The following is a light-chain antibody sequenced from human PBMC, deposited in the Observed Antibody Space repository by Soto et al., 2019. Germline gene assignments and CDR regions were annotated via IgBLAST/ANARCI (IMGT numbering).Light chain of an antibody. CDR2: DAS. Sequence: EIVLTQFPATLSLSPGERATLSCRASQSVSSYLAWYQQKPGQAPRLLIYDASNRATGIPARFSGSGSGTDFTLTISSLEPEDFAVYYCQQRSNWPRYTFGQGTKLEIK. CDR3: QQRSNWPRYT. V-gene: IGKV3-11*01. CDR1: QSVSSY. J-gene: IGKJ2*01.